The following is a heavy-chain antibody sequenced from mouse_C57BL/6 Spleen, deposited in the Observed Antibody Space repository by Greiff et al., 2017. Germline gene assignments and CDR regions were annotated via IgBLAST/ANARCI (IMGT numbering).Heavy chain of an antibody. CDR1: GYTFTAYE. V-gene: IGHV1-15*01. CDR3: TRRRDGYAY. J-gene: IGHJ3*01. Sequence: VQLQQSGAELVRPGASVTLSCKASGYTFTAYEMHWVKQTPVNGLEWIGAIDPETGGTASNQKFKGKAILTADKSYSTAYMDLRSLTSEDSAVYYCTRRRDGYAYWGQGTLVTVSA. D-gene: IGHD2-3*01. CDR2: IDPETGGT.